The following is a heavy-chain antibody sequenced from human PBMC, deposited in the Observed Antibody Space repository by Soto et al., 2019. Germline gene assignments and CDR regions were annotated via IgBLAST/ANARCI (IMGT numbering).Heavy chain of an antibody. CDR2: IYYTGNT. D-gene: IGHD6-13*01. J-gene: IGHJ5*02. V-gene: IGHV4-39*01. CDR3: SRQGYTVNWYRTNSPDP. CDR1: GGSITNTSYY. Sequence: SETLSLTCTFSGGSITNTSYYWGWIRQHPGKGLEWIGGIYYTGNTYYNPSLKSRVTISVDTSTIQFSLKLTSVTAADTAVYYCSRQGYTVNWYRTNSPDPWGQGTLVTVSS.